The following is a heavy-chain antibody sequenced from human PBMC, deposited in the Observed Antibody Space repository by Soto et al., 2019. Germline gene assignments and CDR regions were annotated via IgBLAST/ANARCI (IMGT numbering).Heavy chain of an antibody. CDR3: ARAVTWGLDV. V-gene: IGHV3-48*02. J-gene: IGHJ6*02. D-gene: IGHD3-10*01. CDR1: GFTFSLYS. Sequence: EVQLVESGGGLVQPGGTLRLSCAASGFTFSLYSMSWVRQAPGKGLEWVSYISRSSTGIHYADSVKGRFTISRADATTSRPPQMTSRSDGDTAVYNCARAVTWGLDVWCQATRVSISS. CDR2: ISRSSTGI.